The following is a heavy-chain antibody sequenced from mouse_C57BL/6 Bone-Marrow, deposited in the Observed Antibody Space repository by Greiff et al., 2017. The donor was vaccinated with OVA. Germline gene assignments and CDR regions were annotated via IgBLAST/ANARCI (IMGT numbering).Heavy chain of an antibody. CDR3: TRGYSNYYAMDY. Sequence: VQLQQSGAELVRPGASVTLSCKASGYTFTDYEMHWVKQTPVHGLEWIGALDPETGGTAYNQKFKGKVILTADKSSSTAYMELRSLTSEDSAVYYCTRGYSNYYAMDYWGQGTSVTVSS. CDR1: GYTFTDYE. D-gene: IGHD2-5*01. J-gene: IGHJ4*01. V-gene: IGHV1-15*01. CDR2: LDPETGGT.